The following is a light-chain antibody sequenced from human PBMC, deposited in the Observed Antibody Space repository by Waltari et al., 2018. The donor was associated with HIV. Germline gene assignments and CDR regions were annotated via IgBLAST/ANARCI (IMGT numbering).Light chain of an antibody. CDR3: CSFAGSYTWL. Sequence: QSALTQPRSVSGSPGQSVTISCTGTSSDIGGHNYVSWYQQHPGKVPKLMIYDLTKRPSGVPDRFSGSKSGNTASLTISGLQAEDEADYYCCSFAGSYTWLFGGGTKLTVL. CDR2: DLT. CDR1: SSDIGGHNY. J-gene: IGLJ2*01. V-gene: IGLV2-11*01.